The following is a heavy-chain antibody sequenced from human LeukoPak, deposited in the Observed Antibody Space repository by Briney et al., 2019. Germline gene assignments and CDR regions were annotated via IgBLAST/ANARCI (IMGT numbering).Heavy chain of an antibody. Sequence: SETLSLTCTVSGGSISNYYWSWIRQPPGKGLEWIGYIYYSGSTNYNPSLKSRATISVDTSKNQFSLKLSSVTAADTAVYYCARGLNYYGSGSLDYWGQGTLVTVSS. CDR3: ARGLNYYGSGSLDY. CDR2: IYYSGST. V-gene: IGHV4-59*01. CDR1: GGSISNYY. D-gene: IGHD3-10*01. J-gene: IGHJ4*02.